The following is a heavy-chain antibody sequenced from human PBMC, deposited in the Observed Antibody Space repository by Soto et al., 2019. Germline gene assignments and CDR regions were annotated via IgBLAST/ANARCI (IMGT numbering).Heavy chain of an antibody. J-gene: IGHJ6*02. CDR3: ARDKEVLLTNYGMAV. Sequence: GGSLRLSSTAPRFTFGSYWMHWVRQAPGKGLVWVSDINVDGTETWYADSVKGRFTISRDNDKKTLYFHMTGMRVDDTGVYYCARDKEVLLTNYGMAVWGQGTTVTVSS. CDR2: INVDGTET. CDR1: RFTFGSYW. V-gene: IGHV3-74*01.